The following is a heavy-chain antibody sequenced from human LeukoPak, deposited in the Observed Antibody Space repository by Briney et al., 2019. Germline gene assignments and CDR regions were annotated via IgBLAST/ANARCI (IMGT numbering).Heavy chain of an antibody. CDR3: AKVQPAAYFDY. V-gene: IGHV3-30*02. CDR1: GFTFSSYG. J-gene: IGHJ4*02. CDR2: IRKDGSIK. D-gene: IGHD2-2*01. Sequence: GGSLRLSCAASGFTFSSYGMHWVRQAPGKGLEWVAFIRKDGSIKYYADSVKGRFTISRDNSKNPLYLQMNSFRAEDTAVYYCAKVQPAAYFDYWGQGSLVTVSS.